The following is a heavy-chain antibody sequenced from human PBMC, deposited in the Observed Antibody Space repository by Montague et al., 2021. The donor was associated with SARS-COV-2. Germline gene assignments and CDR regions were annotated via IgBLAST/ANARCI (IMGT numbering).Heavy chain of an antibody. D-gene: IGHD2-21*02. CDR2: IYYSGST. V-gene: IGHV4-31*03. J-gene: IGHJ2*01. Sequence: TLSLTCTVSGGSISSGGYYWSWIRQHPGKGLEWIGYIYYSGSTYYNPSLKSRVTISVDTSKNQLSLKLSSVTAADTAVYYCARVHIVVVTAMRYFDLWGSGTLVTVSS. CDR3: ARVHIVVVTAMRYFDL. CDR1: GGSISSGGYY.